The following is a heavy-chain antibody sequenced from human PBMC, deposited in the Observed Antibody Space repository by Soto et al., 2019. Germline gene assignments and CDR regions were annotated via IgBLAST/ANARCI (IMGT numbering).Heavy chain of an antibody. CDR1: GDSMSTGGYY. CDR3: SRGRGSTPLRD. CDR2: IYTTGTT. J-gene: IGHJ4*02. Sequence: QVQLQESGPGLVKPSQTLSLICTVSGDSMSTGGYYWTWIRQHPGKGLEWIGHIYTTGTTYYSPSLQSQVTMSIDKSSNRFSLNLSSVTAADTAVYYCSRGRGSTPLRDWGPGALVTVSS. D-gene: IGHD6-13*01. V-gene: IGHV4-31*02.